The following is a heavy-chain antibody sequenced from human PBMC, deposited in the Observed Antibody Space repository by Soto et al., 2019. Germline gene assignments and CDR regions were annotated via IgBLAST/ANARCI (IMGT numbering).Heavy chain of an antibody. Sequence: PSRTLSLTFTVPGGSIISYYWRWIRQPPGKGLKWIGYIYYSGSTNYNHSLKSRVTISVDTSKNQFSLKLSSVTAADTAVYFCSRRDSSGCYSYFDYWGQGALVTVSS. D-gene: IGHD6-19*01. V-gene: IGHV4-59*08. J-gene: IGHJ4*02. CDR1: GGSIISYY. CDR2: IYYSGST. CDR3: SRRDSSGCYSYFDY.